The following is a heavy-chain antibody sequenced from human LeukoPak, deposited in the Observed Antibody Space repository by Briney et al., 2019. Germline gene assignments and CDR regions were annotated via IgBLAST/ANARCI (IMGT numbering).Heavy chain of an antibody. CDR3: TRDLDAYLTTVTTGN. CDR1: GFTFSSYA. Sequence: GGSLRLSCAASGFTFSSYAMSWVRQAPGKGLEWVSAISGSGGSTYYADSVKGRFTISRDNSKNTLYLQMNSLRAEDTAVYYCTRDLDAYLTTVTTGNWGQGTLVTVSS. CDR2: ISGSGGST. J-gene: IGHJ4*02. D-gene: IGHD4-17*01. V-gene: IGHV3-23*01.